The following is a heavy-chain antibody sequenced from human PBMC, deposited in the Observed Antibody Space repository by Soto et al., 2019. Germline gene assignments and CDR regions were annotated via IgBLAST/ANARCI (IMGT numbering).Heavy chain of an antibody. Sequence: SETLSITCTVSGGSISTYYWSWIRRPPGKGLEWIGYIYNSGSTHSNASLQSRVTISVDTSKNQFSLKLSSVTAADTAIYYCARARISMVREVIKYNMDVWGQGTTVTVSS. CDR1: GGSISTYY. CDR2: IYNSGST. CDR3: ARARISMVREVIKYNMDV. J-gene: IGHJ6*02. V-gene: IGHV4-59*01. D-gene: IGHD3-10*01.